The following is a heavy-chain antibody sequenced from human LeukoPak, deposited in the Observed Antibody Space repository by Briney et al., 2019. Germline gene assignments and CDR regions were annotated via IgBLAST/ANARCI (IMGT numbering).Heavy chain of an antibody. CDR3: ASFSGSYFFDY. CDR2: VFYSGST. V-gene: IGHV4-59*01. Sequence: SETLSLTCTISGASISDYFWSWVRQPPGKGLEWIGYVFYSGSTTYNPSLNSRVTISMDTSRGQFSLRLSSVTAADTAVYYCASFSGSYFFDYWGPGNLVIVSS. D-gene: IGHD1-26*01. CDR1: GASISDYF. J-gene: IGHJ4*02.